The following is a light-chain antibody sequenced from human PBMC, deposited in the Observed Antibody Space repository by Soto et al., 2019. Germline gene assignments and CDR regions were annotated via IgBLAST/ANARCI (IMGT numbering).Light chain of an antibody. Sequence: EIVLTQSPGTLSLSPGERATLSCRASQIVSSSYLAWYQQKPGQDPRLLIYDASSRATGIPDRFSGSGSGTDFTLTISRLEPEDFAVYYCQQYDNSAITFGQGTRLEIK. CDR2: DAS. CDR1: QIVSSSY. J-gene: IGKJ5*01. V-gene: IGKV3-20*01. CDR3: QQYDNSAIT.